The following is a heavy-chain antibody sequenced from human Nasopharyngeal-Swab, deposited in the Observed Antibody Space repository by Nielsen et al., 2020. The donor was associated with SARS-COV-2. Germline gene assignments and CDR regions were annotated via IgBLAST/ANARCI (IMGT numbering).Heavy chain of an antibody. J-gene: IGHJ4*02. D-gene: IGHD4-23*01. CDR1: GGSISSSSYY. CDR3: ARHYGGNSALDY. V-gene: IGHV4-39*01. Sequence: SETLSLTCTVSGGSISSSSYYWGWIRQPPGKGLEWIGSIYYSGSTYYNPSLKSRVTISVDTSKNQFSLKLSSVTAADTAVYYCARHYGGNSALDYWGQGTLVTVSS. CDR2: IYYSGST.